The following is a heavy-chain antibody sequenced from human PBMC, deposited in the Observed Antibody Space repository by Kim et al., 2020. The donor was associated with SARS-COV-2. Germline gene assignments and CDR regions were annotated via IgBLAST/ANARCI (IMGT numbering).Heavy chain of an antibody. CDR1: GYTFTSYD. J-gene: IGHJ4*02. D-gene: IGHD5-12*01. CDR2: MNPNSGNT. V-gene: IGHV1-8*01. Sequence: ASVKVSCKASGYTFTSYDINWVRQATGQGLEWMGWMNPNSGNTGYAQKFQGRVTMTRNTSVSTAYMELSSLRSEDTAVYYCARGARYSGYDYAYWGQGTLVTVSS. CDR3: ARGARYSGYDYAY.